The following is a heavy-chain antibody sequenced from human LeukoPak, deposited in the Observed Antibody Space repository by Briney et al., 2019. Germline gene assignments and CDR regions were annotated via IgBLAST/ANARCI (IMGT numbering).Heavy chain of an antibody. Sequence: GGSLRLSCAASGFTFSSYSMNWVRQAPGKGLEWVSSIWSSSTYIYYADSVKGRFTISRDNAKNSLFLQMNSLRAEDTAVYYCARDRRGYCRSTSCPWDAFDIWGQGTMVTVSS. CDR3: ARDRRGYCRSTSCPWDAFDI. J-gene: IGHJ3*02. V-gene: IGHV3-21*01. CDR2: IWSSSTYI. CDR1: GFTFSSYS. D-gene: IGHD2-2*01.